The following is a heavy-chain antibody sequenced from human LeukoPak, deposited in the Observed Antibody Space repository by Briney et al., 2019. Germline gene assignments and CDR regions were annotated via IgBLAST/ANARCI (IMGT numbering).Heavy chain of an antibody. Sequence: PGGSLKLSCAASGFTFSGSAIHWVRQAPGKGLEWVSAISGSSVSTYYADSVKGRFTISRDNSKNTLYLQMNSLRDEDTAVYYCAKSTVTFDYWGQGTLVTVSS. V-gene: IGHV3-23*01. J-gene: IGHJ4*02. CDR3: AKSTVTFDY. CDR2: ISGSSVST. CDR1: GFTFSGSA. D-gene: IGHD2/OR15-2a*01.